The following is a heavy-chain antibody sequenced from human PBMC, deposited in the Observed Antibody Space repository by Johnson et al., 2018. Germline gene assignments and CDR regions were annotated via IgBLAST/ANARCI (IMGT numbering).Heavy chain of an antibody. D-gene: IGHD6-13*01. CDR1: GFTVSSNH. CDR3: AGVGQQLDPGGYYYYDYMAV. Sequence: VQLVQSGGGLVQPGGSLRLSCAVSGFTVSSNHMTWVRQAPGKGLEWVSVVYRGGSTYYPDSVQGRFTISRDNSKNILYRQMNRLGAEDTAVDYCAGVGQQLDPGGYYYYDYMAVWGKGTTVTVSS. J-gene: IGHJ6*03. CDR2: VYRGGST. V-gene: IGHV3-66*02.